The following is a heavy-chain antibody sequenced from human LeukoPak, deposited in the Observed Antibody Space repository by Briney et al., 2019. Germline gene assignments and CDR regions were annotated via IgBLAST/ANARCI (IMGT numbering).Heavy chain of an antibody. CDR3: ARQTTVRPSSWYFDL. Sequence: SETLSLTCTVSGGSISSSSYYWGWIRQPPGKGLEWIGSIYYSGSTYYNPSLKSRVTISVDTSKNQFSLKLSSVTAADTAVYHCARQTTVRPSSWYFDLWGRGTLVTVSS. CDR1: GGSISSSSYY. V-gene: IGHV4-39*01. J-gene: IGHJ2*01. D-gene: IGHD4-17*01. CDR2: IYYSGST.